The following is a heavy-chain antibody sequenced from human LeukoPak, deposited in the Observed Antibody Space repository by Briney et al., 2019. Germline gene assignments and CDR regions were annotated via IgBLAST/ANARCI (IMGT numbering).Heavy chain of an antibody. CDR1: GFTFSSYA. CDR3: AKGPEPYSSSELYFDY. V-gene: IGHV3-23*01. CDR2: ISGSGGST. Sequence: GGSLRLSCAASGFTFSSYAMSWVRQAPGKGLEWVSAISGSGGSTYYADSVKGRFTISRDNSKNTLYLQMNSLRAEDTAVYYCAKGPEPYSSSELYFDYWGQGTLVTVSS. D-gene: IGHD6-6*01. J-gene: IGHJ4*02.